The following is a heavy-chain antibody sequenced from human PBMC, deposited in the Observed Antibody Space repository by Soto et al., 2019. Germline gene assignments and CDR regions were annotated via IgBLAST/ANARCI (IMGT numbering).Heavy chain of an antibody. D-gene: IGHD1-20*01. J-gene: IGHJ4*02. CDR1: GFTFSSYS. V-gene: IGHV3-21*01. CDR2: ISSSSSYI. Sequence: PGGSLRLSCAASGFTFSSYSMNWVRQAPGKGLEWVSSISSSSSYIYYADSVKGRFTISRDNAKNSLYLQMNSLRAEDTAVYYCARDQSRYNWNYFDYWGQGTLVTVSS. CDR3: ARDQSRYNWNYFDY.